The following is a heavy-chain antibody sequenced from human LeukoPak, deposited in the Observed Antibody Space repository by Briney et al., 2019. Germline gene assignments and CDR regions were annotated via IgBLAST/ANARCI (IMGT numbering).Heavy chain of an antibody. CDR2: IHSNGYT. CDR3: TKREGPMSGSYDYFDP. CDR1: GGSISGYY. V-gene: IGHV4-4*09. D-gene: IGHD1-26*01. Sequence: SETLSLTCTVSGGSISGYYWSWIQQPPGQGLEWIAYIHSNGYTNYNPSLKSRVTISVDTSKNQFSLKVTSVTAADTAMYYCTKREGPMSGSYDYFDPWGQGTLVTVS. J-gene: IGHJ5*02.